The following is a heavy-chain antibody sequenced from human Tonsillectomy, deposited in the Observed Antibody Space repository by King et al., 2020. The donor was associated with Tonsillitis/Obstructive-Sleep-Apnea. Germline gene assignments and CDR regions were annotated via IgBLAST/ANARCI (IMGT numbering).Heavy chain of an antibody. CDR3: TTSGSDGATDFDY. CDR1: GVTFTNAW. Sequence: VQLVESGGGLVKPGGSLRLSCATSGVTFTNAWMNWVRQAPGKGLEWVGRIKSKTDGGTTAYAAPVKGRFTISRHDSKTTLYLQMNSLKTEDTAVYYCTTSGSDGATDFDYWGQGTLVTVSS. D-gene: IGHD1-26*01. J-gene: IGHJ4*02. CDR2: IKSKTDGGTT. V-gene: IGHV3-15*07.